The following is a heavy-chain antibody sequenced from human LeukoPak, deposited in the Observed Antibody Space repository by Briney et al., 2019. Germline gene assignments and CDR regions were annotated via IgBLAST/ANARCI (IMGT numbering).Heavy chain of an antibody. V-gene: IGHV1-2*02. CDR2: INPNSGGT. Sequence: ASVKVSCKASGYTFTGYYMHWVRQAPGQGLEWMGWINPNSGGTNYAQKFQGRVTMTRDTSTSTAYMELSRLRSDDTAVYYCARPYDSAYYFDYWGQGTLVTVSS. CDR3: ARPYDSAYYFDY. CDR1: GYTFTGYY. J-gene: IGHJ4*02. D-gene: IGHD1-1*01.